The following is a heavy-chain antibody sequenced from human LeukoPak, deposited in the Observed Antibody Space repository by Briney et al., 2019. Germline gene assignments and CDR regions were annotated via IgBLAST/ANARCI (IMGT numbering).Heavy chain of an antibody. CDR3: ARATVTTPSFDY. CDR1: GGSISSYY. Sequence: PSETLSLTCTVSGGSISSYYWSWIRQPPGKGLEWIGYIYYSGSTNYNPYLKSRVTISVDTSKNQFSLKLSSVTAADTAVYYCARATVTTPSFDYWGQGTLVTVSS. CDR2: IYYSGST. D-gene: IGHD4-11*01. J-gene: IGHJ4*02. V-gene: IGHV4-59*01.